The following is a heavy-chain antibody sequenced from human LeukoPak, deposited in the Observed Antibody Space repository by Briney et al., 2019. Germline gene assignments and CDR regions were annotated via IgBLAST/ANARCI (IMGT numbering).Heavy chain of an antibody. V-gene: IGHV1-46*01. J-gene: IGHJ6*03. D-gene: IGHD5-24*01. Sequence: ASVKVSCKASGYTFTSYYMHWVRQAPGQGLEWMGIINPTTGDTTYAQKFQGRVTITTDESTSTAYMELSSLRSEDTAVYYCARGRVEMATILDYYYYYMDVWGKGTTVTVSS. CDR3: ARGRVEMATILDYYYYYMDV. CDR2: INPTTGDT. CDR1: GYTFTSYY.